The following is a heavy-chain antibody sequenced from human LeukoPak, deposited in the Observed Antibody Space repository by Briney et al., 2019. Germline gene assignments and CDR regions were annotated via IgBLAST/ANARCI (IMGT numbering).Heavy chain of an antibody. D-gene: IGHD2-2*01. Sequence: GASVKVSCKASGYTFTGYYMHWVRQAPGQGLEWMGWINPNSGGTNYAQKFQGRVTMTRDTSISTAYMELSRLRSDDTAVYYCARSLPTGYCSSITCRGSWFDPWGQGTLVTVSS. V-gene: IGHV1-2*02. CDR1: GYTFTGYY. J-gene: IGHJ5*02. CDR3: ARSLPTGYCSSITCRGSWFDP. CDR2: INPNSGGT.